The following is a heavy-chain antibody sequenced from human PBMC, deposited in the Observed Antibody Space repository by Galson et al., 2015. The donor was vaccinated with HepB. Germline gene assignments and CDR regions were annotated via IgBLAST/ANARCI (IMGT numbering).Heavy chain of an antibody. Sequence: SLRLSCAASGFTFSTYSMNWVRQAPGKGLEWVSFISTTSSAIYADSVKGRFTISRDNGKTSLYLQMHSLRDGDTAVYYCVRDGVYWNDFDYWGQGALVTASS. CDR2: ISTTSSAI. V-gene: IGHV3-48*02. CDR1: GFTFSTYS. D-gene: IGHD1-1*01. J-gene: IGHJ4*02. CDR3: VRDGVYWNDFDY.